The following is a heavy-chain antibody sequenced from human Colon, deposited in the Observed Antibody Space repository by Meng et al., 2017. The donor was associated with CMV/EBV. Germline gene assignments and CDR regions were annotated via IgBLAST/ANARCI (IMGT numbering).Heavy chain of an antibody. CDR2: IKPSGGST. CDR3: TRDIVL. J-gene: IGHJ4*02. Sequence: QEQLVHSGAEVKKPGASVKVSCKASGFTFSTQYIHWVRQAPGQGLEWLGIIKPSGGSTGYAQKFQGRVTMTRDTSTSTVYMELSSLRSEDTAMYYCTRDIVLWGQGTLVTVSS. D-gene: IGHD2-15*01. V-gene: IGHV1-46*01. CDR1: GFTFSTQY.